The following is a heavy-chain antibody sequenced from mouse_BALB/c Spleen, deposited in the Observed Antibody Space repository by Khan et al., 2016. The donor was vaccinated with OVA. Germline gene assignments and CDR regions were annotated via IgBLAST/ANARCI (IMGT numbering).Heavy chain of an antibody. D-gene: IGHD2-10*01. CDR1: GYTFTNYG. J-gene: IGHJ4*01. V-gene: IGHV9-3-1*01. CDR2: INTYTGEP. Sequence: QIQLVQSGPELKKPGETVKISCKASGYTFTNYGMNWVKQSPGKALKWMGWINTYTGEPTYADDFKGRFAFSLETSASTAYLQINNLKNEDTATYFCARTPYFSYTLDYWGQGTSVTGSA. CDR3: ARTPYFSYTLDY.